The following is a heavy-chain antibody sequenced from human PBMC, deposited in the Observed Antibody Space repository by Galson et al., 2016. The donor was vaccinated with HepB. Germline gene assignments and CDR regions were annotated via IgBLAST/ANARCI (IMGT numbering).Heavy chain of an antibody. CDR2: ISSSSSTI. J-gene: IGHJ3*02. Sequence: SLRLSCAASGFTFSSYSMNWVRQAPGKGLEWVSYISSSSSTIYYADSVKGRFTISRDNAKNSLYLQMNSLRAEDPAVYYCARSLRLGAFDIWGQGTMVTVSS. CDR3: ARSLRLGAFDI. CDR1: GFTFSSYS. V-gene: IGHV3-48*01. D-gene: IGHD3-10*01.